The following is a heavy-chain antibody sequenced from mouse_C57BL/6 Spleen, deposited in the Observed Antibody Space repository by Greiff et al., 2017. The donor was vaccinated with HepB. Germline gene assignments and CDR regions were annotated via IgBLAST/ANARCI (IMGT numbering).Heavy chain of an antibody. V-gene: IGHV5-17*01. Sequence: EVKLVESGGGLVKPGGSLKLSCAASGFTFSDYGMHWVRQAPEKGLEWVAYISSGSSTIYYADTVKGRFTISRDNAKNTLFLQMTSLRSEDTAMYYCARRAYGNYVGNAMDYWGQGTSVTVSS. CDR3: ARRAYGNYVGNAMDY. D-gene: IGHD2-1*01. CDR1: GFTFSDYG. CDR2: ISSGSSTI. J-gene: IGHJ4*01.